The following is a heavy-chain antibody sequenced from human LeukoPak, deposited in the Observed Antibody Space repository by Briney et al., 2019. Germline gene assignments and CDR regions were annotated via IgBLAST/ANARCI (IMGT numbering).Heavy chain of an antibody. CDR3: ARDRRQQLDQGGYYYYYGMDV. CDR2: ISYDGSNK. V-gene: IGHV3-30-3*01. D-gene: IGHD6-13*01. CDR1: GFTFSSYA. J-gene: IGHJ6*02. Sequence: GGSLRLSCAASGFTFSSYAMHWVRQAPGKGLEWVAVISYDGSNKYYADSVKGRFTISRDNSKNTLYLQMNSLRAEDTAVYYCARDRRQQLDQGGYYYYYGMDVWGQGTTVSVSS.